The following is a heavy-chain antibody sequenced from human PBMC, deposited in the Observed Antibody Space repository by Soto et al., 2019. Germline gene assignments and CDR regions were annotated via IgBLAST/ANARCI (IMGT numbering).Heavy chain of an antibody. CDR3: ARPGLDSGYDY. CDR2: IYSGGST. Sequence: GGSLRLSCAASGFTVSSNYMSWVRQAPGKGLEWVSVIYSGGSTYYADSVKGRFTISRDNSKNTLYLQMNSMRAEDTAVYYCARPGLDSGYDYWGKGTLVTVSS. V-gene: IGHV3-66*04. CDR1: GFTVSSNY. J-gene: IGHJ4*02. D-gene: IGHD5-12*01.